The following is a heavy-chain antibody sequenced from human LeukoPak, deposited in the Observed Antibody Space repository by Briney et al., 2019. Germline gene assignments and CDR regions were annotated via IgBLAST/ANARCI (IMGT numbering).Heavy chain of an antibody. J-gene: IGHJ4*02. CDR2: ISSNGGST. CDR3: ARAGCSSTSCYANY. CDR1: GFTFSSYA. Sequence: GGSLRLSCAASGFTFSSYAMHWVRQAPGQGLEYVSAISSNGGSTYYAHSVKGRFTISRDNSTNTLYLQMGSLRAEDMAVYYCARAGCSSTSCYANYWGQGTLVTVSS. V-gene: IGHV3-64*01. D-gene: IGHD2-2*01.